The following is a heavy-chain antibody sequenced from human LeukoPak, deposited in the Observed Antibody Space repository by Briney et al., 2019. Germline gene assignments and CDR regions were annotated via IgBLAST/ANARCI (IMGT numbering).Heavy chain of an antibody. CDR2: INHSGST. CDR3: AREYHTGYMDV. Sequence: SETLSLTCAVYGGSFSGYYWSWIRQPPGKGLEWIGEINHSGSTNYNPSLKSRVTISVDTSKNQFSLKLSSVTAADTAVYYCAREYHTGYMDVWGKGTTVTVSS. CDR1: GGSFSGYY. D-gene: IGHD4-17*01. J-gene: IGHJ6*03. V-gene: IGHV4-34*01.